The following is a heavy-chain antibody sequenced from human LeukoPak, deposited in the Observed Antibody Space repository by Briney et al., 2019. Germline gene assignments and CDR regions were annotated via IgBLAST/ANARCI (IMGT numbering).Heavy chain of an antibody. CDR3: ARSGSIRGAFDI. CDR1: GYTFTSYA. Sequence: SVKVSCKASGYTFTSYAISWVRQAPGQGLEWMGRIIPILGIANYAQKSQGRVTITADKSTSTAYMELSSLRSEDTAVYYCARSGSIRGAFDIWGQGTMVTVSS. D-gene: IGHD3-3*01. J-gene: IGHJ3*02. V-gene: IGHV1-69*04. CDR2: IIPILGIA.